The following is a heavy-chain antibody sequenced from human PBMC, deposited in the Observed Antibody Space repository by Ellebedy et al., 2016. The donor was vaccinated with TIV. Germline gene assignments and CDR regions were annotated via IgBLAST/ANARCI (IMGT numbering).Heavy chain of an antibody. CDR3: TRENWYIDY. J-gene: IGHJ4*02. CDR2: IKQDGSEM. CDR1: GFTFPTLW. V-gene: IGHV3-7*04. Sequence: PGGSLRLSCAASGFTFPTLWMSWVRQAPGKGLEWVANIKQDGSEMFYVDYVKGRFTISRDNAKNSLYLQMNSLRAEDTAVYYCTRENWYIDYWGQGTLVTVSS. D-gene: IGHD1-1*01.